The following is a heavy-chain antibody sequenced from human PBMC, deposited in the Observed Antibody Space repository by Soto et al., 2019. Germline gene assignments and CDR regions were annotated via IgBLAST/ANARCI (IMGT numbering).Heavy chain of an antibody. V-gene: IGHV1-58*01. CDR1: GFTSTSSA. CDR2: IVVGSGNT. Sequence: GASVKVSCKASGFTSTSSAVQWVRQARGQRLEWIGWIVVGSGNTNYAQKFQERVTITRDMSTSTAYMELSSLRSEDTAVYYCAADRDSSSPHGMDVWGQGTTVTVSS. D-gene: IGHD6-13*01. J-gene: IGHJ6*02. CDR3: AADRDSSSPHGMDV.